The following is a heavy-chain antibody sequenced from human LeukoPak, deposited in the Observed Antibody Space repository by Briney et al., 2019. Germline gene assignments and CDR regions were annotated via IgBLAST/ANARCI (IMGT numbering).Heavy chain of an antibody. Sequence: GGSLRLSCAASGFTFSSYSMNWVRQAPGKGLEWVSSISSSSSYIYYADSVKGRFTISRDNAKNPLYLQMNSLRAEDMALYYCAKDMGGGGSDAFDIWGQGTMVTVSS. D-gene: IGHD3-16*01. CDR2: ISSSSSYI. CDR1: GFTFSSYS. V-gene: IGHV3-21*04. J-gene: IGHJ3*02. CDR3: AKDMGGGGSDAFDI.